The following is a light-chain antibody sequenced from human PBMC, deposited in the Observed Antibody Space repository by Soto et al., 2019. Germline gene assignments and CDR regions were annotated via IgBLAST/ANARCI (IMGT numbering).Light chain of an antibody. CDR3: TSYSSSDIFYV. J-gene: IGLJ1*01. Sequence: QSVLTQPASVSGPPGQSITISCTGTSSDIGGYYYVSWYQHHPGRAPKLLIYQVTSRPSGVSNRFSGSKSGNTASLTISGLQADDEADYFCTSYSSSDIFYVFGAGTKVTVL. V-gene: IGLV2-14*01. CDR1: SSDIGGYYY. CDR2: QVT.